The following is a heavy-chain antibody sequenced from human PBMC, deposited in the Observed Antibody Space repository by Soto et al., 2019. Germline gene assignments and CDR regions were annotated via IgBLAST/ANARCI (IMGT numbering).Heavy chain of an antibody. D-gene: IGHD2-2*02. CDR2: IWYDGSNK. Sequence: PXGSLRLSCAASGFTFSSYGMHGVRQAPGKGLEWVAVIWYDGSNKYYADSVKGRFIISRDNSKNTLYLQMNSLRAEDTAVYYCARELGYCSSTSCYKGYYGMDVCGPGTTVTVYS. J-gene: IGHJ6*02. CDR3: ARELGYCSSTSCYKGYYGMDV. V-gene: IGHV3-33*01. CDR1: GFTFSSYG.